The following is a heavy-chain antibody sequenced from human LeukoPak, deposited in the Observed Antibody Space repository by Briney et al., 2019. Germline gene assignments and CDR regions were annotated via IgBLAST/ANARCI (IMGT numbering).Heavy chain of an antibody. D-gene: IGHD6-19*01. Sequence: PGGSLRLSCAASGFTFSSYEMNWVRQAPGKGLEWVSGISWNSGSIGYADSVKGRFTISRDNAKNSLYLQMNSLRAEDMALYYCARGEQWLVDDAFDIWGQGTMVTVSS. CDR3: ARGEQWLVDDAFDI. V-gene: IGHV3-9*03. J-gene: IGHJ3*02. CDR1: GFTFSSYE. CDR2: ISWNSGSI.